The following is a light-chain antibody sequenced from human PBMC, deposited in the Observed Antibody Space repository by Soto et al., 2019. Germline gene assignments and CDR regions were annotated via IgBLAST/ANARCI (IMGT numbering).Light chain of an antibody. J-gene: IGKJ4*01. Sequence: EIVLTQSPATLSLSPGERATLSCRASQSVSSYLAGYQQKPGQAPRLLIYDASNRATGIPARFRGSASGTDFTLTSRVLEPEDCAVYYCEQSRDWPLTFGGGTKVEIK. CDR2: DAS. CDR1: QSVSSY. CDR3: EQSRDWPLT. V-gene: IGKV3-11*01.